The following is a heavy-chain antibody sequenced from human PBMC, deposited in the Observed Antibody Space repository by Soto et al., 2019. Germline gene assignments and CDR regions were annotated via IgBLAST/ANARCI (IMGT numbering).Heavy chain of an antibody. CDR1: GFNFRSYA. CDR2: ISGSGGTS. Sequence: DVELSESGGGLVQPGGSLRLSCAASGFNFRSYAMSWVRRAPGKGLEWVSAISGSGGTSYFADSVRGGFTISRDNSKNTLYLQLSSLRVEDTAEYFCAKGRGSSWTIDYWGHGTRVTVSS. CDR3: AKGRGSSWTIDY. V-gene: IGHV3-23*01. D-gene: IGHD6-13*01. J-gene: IGHJ4*01.